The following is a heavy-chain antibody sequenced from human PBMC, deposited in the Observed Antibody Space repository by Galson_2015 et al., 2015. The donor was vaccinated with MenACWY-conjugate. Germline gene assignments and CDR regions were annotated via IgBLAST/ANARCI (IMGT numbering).Heavy chain of an antibody. CDR3: ARHPPGGRGMDV. CDR1: GYSFTNYW. Sequence: QSGAEVKKPGESLTISCTGTGYSFTNYWIAWVRQMPGKGPEWMGLIDPVDSNTRYSPSFQGQVTISADKSIGTAYLQWTSLRASDTAMYYCARHPPGGRGMDVWGQGTTVTVSS. D-gene: IGHD1-26*01. J-gene: IGHJ6*02. CDR2: IDPVDSNT. V-gene: IGHV5-51*01.